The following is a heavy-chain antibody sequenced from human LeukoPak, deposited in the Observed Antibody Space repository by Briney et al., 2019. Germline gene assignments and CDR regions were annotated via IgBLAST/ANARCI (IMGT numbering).Heavy chain of an antibody. V-gene: IGHV4-39*07. CDR2: IYYSGST. CDR1: GGSISSSSYY. CDR3: ARVVQSTDSSGFYLPEYFQH. Sequence: SETLSLTCTVSGGSISSSSYYWGWIRQPPGKGLEWIGSIYYSGSTYYNPSLKSRVTISVDTSKNQFSLKLSSVTAADTAVYYCARVVQSTDSSGFYLPEYFQHWGQGTLVTVSS. J-gene: IGHJ1*01. D-gene: IGHD3-22*01.